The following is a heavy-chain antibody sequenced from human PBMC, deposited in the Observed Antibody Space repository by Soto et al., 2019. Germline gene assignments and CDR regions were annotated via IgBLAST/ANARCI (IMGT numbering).Heavy chain of an antibody. Sequence: QVQLVQSGAEVKKPGASVNVSCKASGYTFTSYGISWVRQAPGQGLEWMGWISAYNGNTNYAQKLPGRVPMTTDAHTSTAYMELRSLRSDDTAVYYCARYNWKDFWFDPWGQGTLVTVSS. D-gene: IGHD1-1*01. CDR2: ISAYNGNT. J-gene: IGHJ5*02. CDR1: GYTFTSYG. V-gene: IGHV1-18*01. CDR3: ARYNWKDFWFDP.